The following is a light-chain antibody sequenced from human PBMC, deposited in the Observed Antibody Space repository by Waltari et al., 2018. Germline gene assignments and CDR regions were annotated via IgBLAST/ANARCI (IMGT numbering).Light chain of an antibody. J-gene: IGKJ4*01. CDR3: QQYYSYPLT. CDR2: AAS. Sequence: AIRMTQSPSSLSASTGDRVTITCRASQGISSYLAWYQQKPGKAPKLLIYAASTWQSGVPSRFSGSVSGTDFTLTISCLQSEDFATYYCQQYYSYPLTFGGGTKVEIK. V-gene: IGKV1-8*01. CDR1: QGISSY.